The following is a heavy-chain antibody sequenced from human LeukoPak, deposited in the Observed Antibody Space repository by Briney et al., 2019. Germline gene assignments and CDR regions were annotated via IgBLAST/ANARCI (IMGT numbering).Heavy chain of an antibody. CDR2: ISGSGGST. D-gene: IGHD6-13*01. J-gene: IGHJ4*02. CDR1: GFTFSSYG. CDR3: ARMGSSWYGKYFDY. Sequence: PGGSLRLSCAASGFTFSSYGMSWVRQAPGKGLEWVSAISGSGGSTYYADSVKGRFTISRDNAKNSLYLQMNSLRAEDTAIYYCARMGSSWYGKYFDYWGQGTLVTVSS. V-gene: IGHV3-23*01.